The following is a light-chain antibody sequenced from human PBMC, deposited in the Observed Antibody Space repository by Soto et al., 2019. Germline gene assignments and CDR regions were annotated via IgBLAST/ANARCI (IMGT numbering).Light chain of an antibody. CDR1: QSLVHSDGNTY. J-gene: IGKJ1*01. Sequence: VLTQTPLSSPVTLGQPASISCRSSQSLVHSDGNTYLSWLQQRPGRSPRRLIYKVSKRDSGVPDRFSGSGSGTDFILKISRVEAEDFGLYYCMQGTHWPWTFGQGTKVDIK. CDR2: KVS. CDR3: MQGTHWPWT. V-gene: IGKV2-30*02.